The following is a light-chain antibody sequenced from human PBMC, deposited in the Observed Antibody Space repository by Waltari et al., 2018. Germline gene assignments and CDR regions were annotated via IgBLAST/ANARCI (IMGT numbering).Light chain of an antibody. CDR3: QQTSAFPLT. Sequence: DIQMTQSPSSVSASVGDRVNITCRASQGVSGWLAWYQQKPGEAPKLLIYAASSLQSGAPSRFSGSGSGTDFTLTISSVQPDDFATYYCQQTSAFPLTFGPGTKVDFK. V-gene: IGKV1-12*01. CDR2: AAS. CDR1: QGVSGW. J-gene: IGKJ3*01.